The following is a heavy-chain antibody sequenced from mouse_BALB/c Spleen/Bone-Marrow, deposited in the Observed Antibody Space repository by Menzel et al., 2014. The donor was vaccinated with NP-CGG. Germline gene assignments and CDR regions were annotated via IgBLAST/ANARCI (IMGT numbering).Heavy chain of an antibody. J-gene: IGHJ1*01. CDR3: TRRGSSWCFDV. D-gene: IGHD1-1*01. Sequence: VHVKQSGPELEKPGASVKISCKASGYSFTGYSMNWVKQSNGKSLEWIGNIDPYYGGTTYNQKFKGKATLTVDKSSSTAYMQLKSLTSEDPAVYYCTRRGSSWCFDVWGAGTTVSVSS. CDR2: IDPYYGGT. V-gene: IGHV1S135*01. CDR1: GYSFTGYS.